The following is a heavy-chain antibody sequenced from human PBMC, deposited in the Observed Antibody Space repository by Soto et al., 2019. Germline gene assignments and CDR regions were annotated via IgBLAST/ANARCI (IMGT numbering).Heavy chain of an antibody. D-gene: IGHD2-8*01. J-gene: IGHJ3*02. CDR1: GFTFSTYS. Sequence: QVQLVESGGGVVQPGRSLRLSCAASGFTFSTYSMHWVRQAPGKGLEWVAVIAYDGSKKYYADSVKGRFTMSRDNSKNTMSVQMNSLRAEDTAVYYCARDDEGRGVAFDIWGQGTMVTVSS. V-gene: IGHV3-30-3*01. CDR2: IAYDGSKK. CDR3: ARDDEGRGVAFDI.